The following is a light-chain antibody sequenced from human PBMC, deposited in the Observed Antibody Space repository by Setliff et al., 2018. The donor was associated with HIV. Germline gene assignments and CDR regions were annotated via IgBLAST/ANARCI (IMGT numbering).Light chain of an antibody. CDR1: SSDVGGYKY. CDR2: EVT. J-gene: IGLJ1*01. V-gene: IGLV2-14*01. CDR3: SSYTSGSTYV. Sequence: QSALAQPASVSGSPGQSITISCTGTSSDVGGYKYVSWYQQHPGKVPKLMIYEVTNRPSGVSNRFSGSKSGNTASLTISGLQAEDEADYYCSSYTSGSTYVFATGTKVTVL.